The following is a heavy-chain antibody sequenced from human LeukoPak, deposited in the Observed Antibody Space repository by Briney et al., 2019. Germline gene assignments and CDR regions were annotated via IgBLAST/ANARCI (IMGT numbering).Heavy chain of an antibody. Sequence: GGSLRLSCAASGFTFSSYRMNWVRQAPGKGLEWVSYISSSSSTIYYADSVKGRFTISRDNAKNSLYLQMNSLRDEDTAVYYCARPDYYDSSGYVDYWGQGTLVTVSS. V-gene: IGHV3-48*02. CDR1: GFTFSSYR. CDR2: ISSSSSTI. D-gene: IGHD3-22*01. J-gene: IGHJ4*02. CDR3: ARPDYYDSSGYVDY.